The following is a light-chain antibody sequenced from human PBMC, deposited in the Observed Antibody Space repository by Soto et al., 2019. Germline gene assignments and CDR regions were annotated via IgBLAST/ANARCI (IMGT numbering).Light chain of an antibody. J-gene: IGKJ1*01. Sequence: EIVLTQSPATLSLSPGERATLSCRASQSVSSYLAWNQQKPGQAPRLLIYAASNRATGIPARFSAIGSGTDSTPTISSLEPEDFAVYYCQQRSNWPPWTFGQGTKVEIK. CDR3: QQRSNWPPWT. CDR1: QSVSSY. V-gene: IGKV3-11*01. CDR2: AAS.